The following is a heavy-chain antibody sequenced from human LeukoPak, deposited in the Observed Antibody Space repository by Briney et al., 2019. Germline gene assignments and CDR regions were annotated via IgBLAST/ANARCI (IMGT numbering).Heavy chain of an antibody. V-gene: IGHV4-34*01. D-gene: IGHD2-15*01. J-gene: IGHJ5*01. Sequence: SETLSLMCAVYGGSFSAHYWSWIRQPPGKGLEWIGEINQSGSANYNPSLKSRVTISLDTSKNQFSVRLSSVTAADTAVYYCARRRAGLRRDFWFDSWGQGTLVTVSS. CDR2: INQSGSA. CDR1: GGSFSAHY. CDR3: ARRRAGLRRDFWFDS.